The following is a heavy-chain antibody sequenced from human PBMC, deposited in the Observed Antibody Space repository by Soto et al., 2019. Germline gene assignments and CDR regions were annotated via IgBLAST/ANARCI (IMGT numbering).Heavy chain of an antibody. V-gene: IGHV3-23*01. CDR2: ISGSGQNT. Sequence: GGSLRLSCAASVFAFSRSSMDLVRQAPGKRLEWVSTISGSGQNTYYANSVRGRFTISRDNPKNTLYMQMNSLRAEETAVYYCAKDYHSSGSTPYGMEFWGQGTTVTVSS. CDR1: VFAFSRSS. D-gene: IGHD3-22*01. CDR3: AKDYHSSGSTPYGMEF. J-gene: IGHJ6*01.